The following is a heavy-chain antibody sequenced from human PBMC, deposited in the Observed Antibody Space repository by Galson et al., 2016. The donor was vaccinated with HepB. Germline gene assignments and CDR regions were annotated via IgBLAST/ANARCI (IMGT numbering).Heavy chain of an antibody. Sequence: SVKVSCKASGGTFSSYTINWVRQAPGQGLEWLGRFIPILGVPSYTQKFQGRVTITADKSARTAYMELSGLRPEDTAVYYCARGQQLVSSDAFDLWGQGTMVTVSS. CDR2: FIPILGVP. J-gene: IGHJ3*01. V-gene: IGHV1-69*02. D-gene: IGHD6-13*01. CDR3: ARGQQLVSSDAFDL. CDR1: GGTFSSYT.